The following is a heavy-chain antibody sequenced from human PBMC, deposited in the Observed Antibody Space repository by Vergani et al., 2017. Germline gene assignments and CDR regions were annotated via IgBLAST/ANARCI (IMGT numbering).Heavy chain of an antibody. Sequence: QVQLVESGGGVVQPGRSLRLSCAASGFTFSSYAMHWVRQAPGKGLEWVAVISYDGSNKYYADSVKGRFTISRDNAKNSLYLQMNSLRAEDTAVYYCARDGFDYSNYIRWFDPWGQGTLVTVSS. CDR2: ISYDGSNK. V-gene: IGHV3-30-3*01. CDR1: GFTFSSYA. CDR3: ARDGFDYSNYIRWFDP. J-gene: IGHJ5*02. D-gene: IGHD4-11*01.